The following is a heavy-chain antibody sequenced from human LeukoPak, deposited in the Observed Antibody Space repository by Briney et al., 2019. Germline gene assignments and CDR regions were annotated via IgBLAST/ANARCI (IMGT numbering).Heavy chain of an antibody. Sequence: GVSLKISCKASGYSFITYWIGWVHRIPGKGLECMGIFFPGDSDTKYRPSFQGQVTVSADKSLSTAYLQWSSLKASDTAMYYCATGNYASGNYYNVAFDYWGQGTLVTVSS. J-gene: IGHJ4*02. V-gene: IGHV5-51*07. CDR1: GYSFITYW. CDR3: ATGNYASGNYYNVAFDY. D-gene: IGHD3-10*01. CDR2: FFPGDSDT.